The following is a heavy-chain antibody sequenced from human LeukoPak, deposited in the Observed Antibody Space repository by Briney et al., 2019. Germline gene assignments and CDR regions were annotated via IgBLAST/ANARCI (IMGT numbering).Heavy chain of an antibody. CDR1: GGSISSGSYY. CDR3: ARGRTMVRGYYYYMDV. Sequence: SETLSLTCTVSGGSISSGSYYWSWIRQPAGKGLEWIGRIYTSGSTNYNPSLKSRVTISVDTSKNQFSLKLSSVTAADTAVYYCARGRTMVRGYYYYMDVWGKGTTVTVSS. J-gene: IGHJ6*03. D-gene: IGHD3-10*01. CDR2: IYTSGST. V-gene: IGHV4-61*02.